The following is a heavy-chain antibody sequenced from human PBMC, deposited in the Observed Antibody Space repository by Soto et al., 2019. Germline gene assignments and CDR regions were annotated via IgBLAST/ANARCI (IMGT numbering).Heavy chain of an antibody. CDR2: MNPNSFNT. V-gene: IGHV1-8*01. Sequence: GASVKVSCKASGYTFTSYDINWVRQATGQGLEWMGWMNPNSFNTGYPQKFQGRVTMTRNTSISTAYMELSSLRSEDTAVYYCARGCSGNSWGDYYYYMDVWGKGTKVTVSS. CDR1: GYTFTSYD. CDR3: ARGCSGNSWGDYYYYMDV. J-gene: IGHJ6*03. D-gene: IGHD2-15*01.